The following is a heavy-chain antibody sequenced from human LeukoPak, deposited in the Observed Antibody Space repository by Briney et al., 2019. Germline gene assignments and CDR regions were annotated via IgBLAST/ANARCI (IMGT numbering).Heavy chain of an antibody. CDR3: ARQHYNGEGLLDY. CDR2: IYYSGSN. V-gene: IGHV4-59*08. Sequence: PSETLSLTCTVSGGSISRYYWSCTRQPPGKGLEWIGYIYYSGSNHYNPSLKSRVTILIGTSKHHFSLTLSSVTAADTDVYYCARQHYNGEGLLDYWGQGTLVTVSS. J-gene: IGHJ4*02. CDR1: GGSISRYY. D-gene: IGHD3-10*01.